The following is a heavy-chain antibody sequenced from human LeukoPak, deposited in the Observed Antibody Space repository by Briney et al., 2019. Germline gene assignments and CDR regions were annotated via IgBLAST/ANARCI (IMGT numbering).Heavy chain of an antibody. Sequence: GGSLRLSCAASGFTFSSYGMHWVRQAPGKGLEWVAVIWYDGSNKYYADSVKGRFTISRDNSKNTLYLQMNSLRAEDTAVYYCARDAPADDADAFDIWGQGTMVTVSS. J-gene: IGHJ3*02. CDR3: ARDAPADDADAFDI. D-gene: IGHD1-1*01. CDR1: GFTFSSYG. V-gene: IGHV3-33*01. CDR2: IWYDGSNK.